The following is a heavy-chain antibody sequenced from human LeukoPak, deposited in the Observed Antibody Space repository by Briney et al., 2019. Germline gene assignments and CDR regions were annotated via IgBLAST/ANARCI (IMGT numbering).Heavy chain of an antibody. Sequence: PSETLSLTCTVSGDSISSDNSYWGWIRQPPGKGLEWIGSIFYTGSTYYNPSLKSRVTISVDTSKNQLSLKLSSVTAADTAVYYCARGETGYDFWSGYYTGFWYFDLWGRGTLVTVSS. CDR2: IFYTGST. J-gene: IGHJ2*01. D-gene: IGHD3-3*01. CDR1: GDSISSDNSY. V-gene: IGHV4-39*07. CDR3: ARGETGYDFWSGYYTGFWYFDL.